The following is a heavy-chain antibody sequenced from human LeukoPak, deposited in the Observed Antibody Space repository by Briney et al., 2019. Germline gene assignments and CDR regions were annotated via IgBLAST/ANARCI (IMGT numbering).Heavy chain of an antibody. Sequence: PGGSLRLSCAASRFSFSDHWMTWVRQPPGKGLEWVANIKKDGSETYYVNSVRGRFTISRDNAKNSLYLQMTSLRAEDTAIYYCARDPYGRGGYGAFDLWGLGTTISVSS. CDR3: ARDPYGRGGYGAFDL. J-gene: IGHJ3*01. V-gene: IGHV3-7*01. CDR1: RFSFSDHW. D-gene: IGHD3-22*01. CDR2: IKKDGSET.